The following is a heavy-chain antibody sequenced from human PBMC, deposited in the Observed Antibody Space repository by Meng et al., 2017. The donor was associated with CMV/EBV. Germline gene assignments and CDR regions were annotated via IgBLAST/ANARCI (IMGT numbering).Heavy chain of an antibody. CDR2: IYWDDDK. J-gene: IGHJ4*02. D-gene: IGHD3-10*01. Sequence: PCNDVGPTLVQPPPALTVTFTFSGFSRSTSGVGVGLIRQPPGKALEWLALIYWDDDKRYSPSLKSRLTITKDTSKNQVVLTMTNMDPVDTATYYCAHRLHGSGSYYPYYFDYWGQGTLVTVSS. V-gene: IGHV2-5*02. CDR1: GFSRSTSGVG. CDR3: AHRLHGSGSYYPYYFDY.